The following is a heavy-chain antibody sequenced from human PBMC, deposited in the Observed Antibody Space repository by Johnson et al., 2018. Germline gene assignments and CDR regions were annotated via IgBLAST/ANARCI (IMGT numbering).Heavy chain of an antibody. CDR3: ARDPTESYYYYYMDV. CDR1: GFPFSTFA. V-gene: IGHV3-30-3*01. Sequence: QVQLVESGGGVVQPGESLSLSCVASGFPFSTFAMHWVRQAPGKGLEWVAVVSYDGTTNSYADSVKARFTISRDTSKKTLTLRMNSLRVEDTALYYCARDPTESYYYYYMDVWSKGTAVTVSS. J-gene: IGHJ6*03. CDR2: VSYDGTTN.